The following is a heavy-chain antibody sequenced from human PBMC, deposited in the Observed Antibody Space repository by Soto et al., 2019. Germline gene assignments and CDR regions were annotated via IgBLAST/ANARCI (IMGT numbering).Heavy chain of an antibody. Sequence: QVQLVQSGAEVKKPGASVKVSCKASGYTFTSYAMHWVRQAPGQRLEWMGWINAGNGNTKYSQKFQGRVTITRDTSASKAYRELSSLRSEDTAVYDCARVAHYDYGDYNNWFDPWGQGTLVTVSS. J-gene: IGHJ5*02. D-gene: IGHD4-17*01. CDR2: INAGNGNT. CDR3: ARVAHYDYGDYNNWFDP. V-gene: IGHV1-3*01. CDR1: GYTFTSYA.